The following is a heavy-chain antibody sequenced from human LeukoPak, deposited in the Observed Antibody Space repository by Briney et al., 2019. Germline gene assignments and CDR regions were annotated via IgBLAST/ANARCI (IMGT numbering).Heavy chain of an antibody. CDR2: ISSSSSYI. J-gene: IGHJ3*02. V-gene: IGHV3-21*01. CDR1: GFTFSSYE. D-gene: IGHD2-15*01. Sequence: PGGSLRLSCAASGFTFSSYEMNWVRQAPGKGLEWVSSISSSSSYIYCADSMKGRFTISRDNAKNSLYLQMNSLRAEDTAVYYCARDPAVVVVAGWAFDIWGQGTMVTVSS. CDR3: ARDPAVVVVAGWAFDI.